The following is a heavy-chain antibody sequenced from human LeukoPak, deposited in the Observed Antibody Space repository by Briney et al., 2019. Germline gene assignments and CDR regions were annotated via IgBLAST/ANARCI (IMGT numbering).Heavy chain of an antibody. CDR2: IYYSGST. Sequence: PSETLSLTCTVSGGSISSSSYYWGWIRQPPGKGLEWIGSIYYSGSTYYNPSLKSRVTISVDTSKNQFSLKLSSVTAADTAVYYCATTYGDYASVYFDYWGQGTLVTVSS. D-gene: IGHD4-17*01. CDR3: ATTYGDYASVYFDY. CDR1: GGSISSSSYY. V-gene: IGHV4-39*07. J-gene: IGHJ4*02.